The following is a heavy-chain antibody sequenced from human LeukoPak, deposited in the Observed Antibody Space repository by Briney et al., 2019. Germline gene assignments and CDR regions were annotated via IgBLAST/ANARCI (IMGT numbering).Heavy chain of an antibody. CDR3: ARHFASPGPYCSSTSCLISSADRGGYFQH. V-gene: IGHV4-39*01. CDR1: GRPYYSSSYF. D-gene: IGHD2-2*01. J-gene: IGHJ1*01. CDR2: IYYSGSP. Sequence: PAEPLSLPCSVCGRPYYSSSYFGPSIRRPPAEVLERHGRIYYSGSPCYHPSLKSRVTISVGTSMNEFAMKLSSVSAADTAVYYCARHFASPGPYCSSTSCLISSADRGGYFQHWGQGTLVTVSS.